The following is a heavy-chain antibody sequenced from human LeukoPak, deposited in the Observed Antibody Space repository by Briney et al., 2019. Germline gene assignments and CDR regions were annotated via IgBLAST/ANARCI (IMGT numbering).Heavy chain of an antibody. Sequence: GESLKISCKGSGYSFTNSWIAWVRQMPGKGLEWMGIIYPGDSDTRYSPSFQGQVTISADKSINTAYLQWSSLKASDTAMYCCARRDSSSRDWFESWGQGTLVTVSS. V-gene: IGHV5-51*01. CDR2: IYPGDSDT. CDR1: GYSFTNSW. D-gene: IGHD6-13*01. CDR3: ARRDSSSRDWFES. J-gene: IGHJ5*01.